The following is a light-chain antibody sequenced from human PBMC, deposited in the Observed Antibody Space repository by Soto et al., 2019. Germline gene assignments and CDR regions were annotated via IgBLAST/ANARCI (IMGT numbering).Light chain of an antibody. CDR3: QQYFTSPLT. Sequence: EVVLTQSPGTLSLSPGESATLSCRASQSVSSNYLAWYQQKPGQAPRLLIYGVSTRATGIPDRFSGSGSGTAFSLPISRLEPEDFTLYYCQQYFTSPLTFGGGTKVEIK. J-gene: IGKJ4*01. CDR2: GVS. CDR1: QSVSSNY. V-gene: IGKV3-20*01.